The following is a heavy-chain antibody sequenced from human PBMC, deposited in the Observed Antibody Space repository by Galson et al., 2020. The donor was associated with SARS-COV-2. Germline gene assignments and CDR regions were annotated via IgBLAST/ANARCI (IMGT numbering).Heavy chain of an antibody. CDR3: AREGDISAVGGMGV. CDR2: IWYDGSNK. V-gene: IGHV3-33*01. CDR1: GFTFSSYG. D-gene: IGHD3-9*01. J-gene: IGHJ6*02. Sequence: GESLKISCAASGFTFSSYGMHWVRQAPGKGLEWVAVIWYDGSNKYYADSVKGRFTISRDNSKNTLYLQMNSLRAEDTAVYYCAREGDISAVGGMGVWGQGTTVTVSS.